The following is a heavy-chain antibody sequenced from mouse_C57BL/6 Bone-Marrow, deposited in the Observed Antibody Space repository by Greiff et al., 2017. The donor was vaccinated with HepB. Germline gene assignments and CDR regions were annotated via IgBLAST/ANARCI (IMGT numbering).Heavy chain of an antibody. D-gene: IGHD1-1*01. CDR1: GYTFTSYW. CDR2: IYPGSGST. Sequence: VQLQQPGAELVKPGASVKMSCKASGYTFTSYWITWVKQRPGQGLEWIGDIYPGSGSTNYNEKFKSKATLTVDTSSSTAYMQLSSLTSEDSAVYYCARGYYYGSLFAYWGQGTLVTVSA. CDR3: ARGYYYGSLFAY. J-gene: IGHJ3*01. V-gene: IGHV1-55*01.